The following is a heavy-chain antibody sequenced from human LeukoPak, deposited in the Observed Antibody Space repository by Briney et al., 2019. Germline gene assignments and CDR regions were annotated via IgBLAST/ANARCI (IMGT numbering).Heavy chain of an antibody. CDR3: ARDRNYDSSGYIDRAFDL. V-gene: IGHV1-2*02. J-gene: IGHJ3*01. D-gene: IGHD3-22*01. CDR2: INPNSGVT. CDR1: GYTFTGYY. Sequence: GASVKVSCKTSGYTFTGYYIHWVRQAPGQGLEWMGWINPNSGVTNYAQKFQGRVTMTRDTSISTAYMELSRLTSDDTAVYYCARDRNYDSSGYIDRAFDLWDHGTMVTVSS.